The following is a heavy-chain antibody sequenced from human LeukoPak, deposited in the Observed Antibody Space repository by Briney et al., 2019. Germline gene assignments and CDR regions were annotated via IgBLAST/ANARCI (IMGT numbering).Heavy chain of an antibody. CDR1: GYTFTSYY. V-gene: IGHV1-46*01. Sequence: ASVTVSFKASGYTFTSYYMHWVRQAPGQGLEWMGIINPSGGSTSYAQKFQGRVTMTRDMSTSTVYMELSSLRSEDTAVYYCARDSEDTTMGPGYWGQGTLVTVSS. CDR2: INPSGGST. CDR3: ARDSEDTTMGPGY. J-gene: IGHJ4*02. D-gene: IGHD5-18*01.